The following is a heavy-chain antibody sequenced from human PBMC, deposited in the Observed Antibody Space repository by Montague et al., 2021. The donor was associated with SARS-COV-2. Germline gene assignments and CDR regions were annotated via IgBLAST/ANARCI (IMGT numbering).Heavy chain of an antibody. CDR2: IYYSGST. V-gene: IGHV4-59*01. Sequence: SETLSLTCTVSGVSISSYYWSWIRQPPGKGPEWIGYIYYSGSTNYNPSLKSRVTISVDTSKNQFSLKLSSVTAADTAVYYCARVFPRWLQFDPYFDYGGQGTRVTVSS. CDR3: ARVFPRWLQFDPYFDY. D-gene: IGHD5-24*01. CDR1: GVSISSYY. J-gene: IGHJ4*02.